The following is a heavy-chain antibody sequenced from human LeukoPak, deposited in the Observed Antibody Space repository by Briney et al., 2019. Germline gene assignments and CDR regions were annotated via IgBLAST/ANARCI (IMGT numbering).Heavy chain of an antibody. CDR3: ARGGVAAKYYFDY. Sequence: SETLSLTCTVSGGSISPLYWSWIRQPPGKGLEFIGYIYDSGAANYNPSLKSRVTLSVDTSKNRFSLKLSSVTAADTAVYYCARGGVAAKYYFDYWGQGTLVTVSS. CDR1: GGSISPLY. CDR2: IYDSGAA. J-gene: IGHJ4*02. V-gene: IGHV4-59*11. D-gene: IGHD3-10*01.